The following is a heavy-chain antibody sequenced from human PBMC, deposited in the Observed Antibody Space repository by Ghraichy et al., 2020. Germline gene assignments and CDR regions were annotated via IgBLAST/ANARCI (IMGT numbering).Heavy chain of an antibody. CDR2: IDYSGSA. D-gene: IGHD6-13*01. CDR1: GGSIRSYN. V-gene: IGHV4-59*01. J-gene: IGHJ4*02. CDR3: ARGRGPYTSSWRF. Sequence: SETLSLTCTVSGGSIRSYNWSWVRQTPGKGLEWIWNIDYSGSANYHPSLKTRVTMSVDTSQNQISLRLTSATAADTAVYYCARGRGPYTSSWRFWGQGTLVTVSS.